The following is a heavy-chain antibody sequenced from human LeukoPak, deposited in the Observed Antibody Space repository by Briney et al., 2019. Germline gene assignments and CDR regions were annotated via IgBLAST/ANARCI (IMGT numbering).Heavy chain of an antibody. D-gene: IGHD6-19*01. V-gene: IGHV1-2*02. CDR3: ARVVRAVDNFDY. J-gene: IGHJ4*02. CDR1: GYTFTTYN. CDR2: INPNSGGT. Sequence: ASVKVSCKASGYTFTTYNINWVRQAPGQGLEWMGWINPNSGGTNYAQKFQGRVTMTRDTSISTAYMELSRLRSDDTAVYYCARVVRAVDNFDYWGQGTLVTVSS.